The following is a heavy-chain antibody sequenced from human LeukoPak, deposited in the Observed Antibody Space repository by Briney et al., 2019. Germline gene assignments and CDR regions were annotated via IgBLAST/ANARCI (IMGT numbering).Heavy chain of an antibody. CDR1: GGSFSGYY. D-gene: IGHD1-1*01. Sequence: SETLSLTCAVYGGSFSGYYWSWIRQPPGKGLEWIGEINHSGSTNYNPSLKSRVTISVDTSKNQFSLKLSSVTAADTAVYYCARESSNYNDAFDIWGQGTMVTVSS. J-gene: IGHJ3*02. CDR3: ARESSNYNDAFDI. V-gene: IGHV4-34*01. CDR2: INHSGST.